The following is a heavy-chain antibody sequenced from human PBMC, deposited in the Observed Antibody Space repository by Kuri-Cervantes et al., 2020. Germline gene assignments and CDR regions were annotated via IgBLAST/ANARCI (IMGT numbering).Heavy chain of an antibody. Sequence: SETLSLTCTVSGGSISSSSYYWGWIRQPPGKGLEWIGEINHSGSTNYNPSLKSRVTISVDTSKNQSSLKLSSVTAADTAVYYCASERMYYYDSSGSWGQGTLVTVSS. J-gene: IGHJ5*02. V-gene: IGHV4-39*07. CDR2: INHSGST. D-gene: IGHD3-22*01. CDR1: GGSISSSSYY. CDR3: ASERMYYYDSSGS.